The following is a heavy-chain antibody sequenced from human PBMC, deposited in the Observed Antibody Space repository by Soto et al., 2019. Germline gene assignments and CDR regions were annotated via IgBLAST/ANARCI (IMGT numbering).Heavy chain of an antibody. CDR3: ASGLGVIAVAAPGAFDI. Sequence: ASVKVCCKASGYTFTSYGISWVRQAPGQGLEWMGWISAYNGNTNHAQKLQGRVTMTTDTSTSTAYMELRSLRSDDTAVYYCASGLGVIAVAAPGAFDIWGQGKIVTV. CDR1: GYTFTSYG. CDR2: ISAYNGNT. D-gene: IGHD6-19*01. V-gene: IGHV1-18*04. J-gene: IGHJ3*02.